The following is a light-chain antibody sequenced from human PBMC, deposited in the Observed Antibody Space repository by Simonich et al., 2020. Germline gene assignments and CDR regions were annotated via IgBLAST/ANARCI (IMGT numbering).Light chain of an antibody. CDR3: AAWDDSLNGWV. J-gene: IGLJ3*02. V-gene: IGLV1-44*01. Sequence: QSVLTQPPSASGTPGQRVTISCSGSSSNIGSNTVNWYQQLPGTAPKLLIHRNNQRPSGVPDRFSGSKSGTSASLAISGLQSEDEADYYCAAWDDSLNGWVFGGGTKLTVL. CDR1: SSNIGSNT. CDR2: RNN.